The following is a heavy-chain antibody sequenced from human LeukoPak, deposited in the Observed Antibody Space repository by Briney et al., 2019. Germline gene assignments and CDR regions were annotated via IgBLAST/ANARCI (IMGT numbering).Heavy chain of an antibody. V-gene: IGHV4-38-2*02. CDR2: IYHSATT. CDR3: ARAVGLTQGGTFDY. Sequence: SETLSLTCTVSGYSINSGFYWGWLRQPPGKGLEWIGNIYHSATTRYNSSLKSRVTISVDTSKNQLSLKLSSVTAADTAVYYCARAVGLTQGGTFDYWGQGTLVTVSS. D-gene: IGHD1-1*01. J-gene: IGHJ4*02. CDR1: GYSINSGFY.